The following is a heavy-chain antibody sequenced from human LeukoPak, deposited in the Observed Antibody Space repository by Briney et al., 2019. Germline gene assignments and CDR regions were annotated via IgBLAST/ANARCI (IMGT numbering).Heavy chain of an antibody. CDR1: GGSISSGGYY. CDR2: IYYSGST. CDR3: ARDGGGTFGVVIGRGWFDP. Sequence: PSETLSLTCTVSGGSISSGGYYWSWIRQHPGKGPEWIGYIYYSGSTYYNPSLKSRVTISVDTSKNQFSLKLSSVTAADTAVYYCARDGGGTFGVVIGRGWFDPWGQGTLVTVSS. J-gene: IGHJ5*02. V-gene: IGHV4-31*03. D-gene: IGHD3-3*01.